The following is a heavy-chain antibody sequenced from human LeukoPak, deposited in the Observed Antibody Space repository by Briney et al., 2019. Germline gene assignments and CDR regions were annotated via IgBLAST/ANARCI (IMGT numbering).Heavy chain of an antibody. CDR2: MSRSGSTT. D-gene: IGHD5-18*01. CDR3: ARVGNSYGQIFDY. V-gene: IGHV3-48*03. CDR1: GFAFSSYE. J-gene: IGHJ4*02. Sequence: PGGSLRLSCAASGFAFSSYEMNWVRQAPGKGLEWVSYMSRSGSTTYYADSVKGRFTTSRDNAKNSLYLQMNSLRPEDTAVYYCARVGNSYGQIFDYWGQGTLVTVSS.